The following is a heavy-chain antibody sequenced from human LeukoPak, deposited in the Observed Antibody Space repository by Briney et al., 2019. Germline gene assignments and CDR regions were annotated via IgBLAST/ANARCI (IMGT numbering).Heavy chain of an antibody. D-gene: IGHD1-14*01. CDR3: ASLVLRSYYYYMHV. V-gene: IGHV1-69*05. CDR1: GGTFSSYA. J-gene: IGHJ6*03. Sequence: SVKVSCKASGGTFSSYAISWVRQAPGQGLEWKGRIIPIFGTANYAQKFQGRVTITTDESTSTAYMELSSLRSEDTAVYYCASLVLRSYYYYMHVWGKGTTVTVSS. CDR2: IIPIFGTA.